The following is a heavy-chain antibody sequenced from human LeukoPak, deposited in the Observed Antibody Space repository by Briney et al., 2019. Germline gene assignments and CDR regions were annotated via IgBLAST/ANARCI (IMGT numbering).Heavy chain of an antibody. Sequence: GGSLRLSCAASGFTVSSDYMSWVRQAPGKGLEWVSVIYSGGSTYYADSVKGRFTISRDNSKNTLYLQMNSLRAEDTAVYYCAKDIWSRRYFDWPYGMDVWGQGTTVTVSS. V-gene: IGHV3-53*01. D-gene: IGHD3-9*01. CDR2: IYSGGST. CDR3: AKDIWSRRYFDWPYGMDV. J-gene: IGHJ6*02. CDR1: GFTVSSDY.